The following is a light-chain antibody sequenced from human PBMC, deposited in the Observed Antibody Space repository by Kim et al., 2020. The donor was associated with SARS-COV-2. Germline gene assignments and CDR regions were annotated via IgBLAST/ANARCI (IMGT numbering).Light chain of an antibody. J-gene: IGKJ1*01. Sequence: DIQMTQSPSSLSASVGDKVTITCRSSYSIITHLNWYQQKLGKAPKLLIYAASTLQGGVPSRFSGSGSGTLFTLTISSLQPEDFATYYCQQSYSSLGTFGQGTRVDIK. CDR3: QQSYSSLGT. CDR2: AAS. V-gene: IGKV1-39*01. CDR1: YSIITH.